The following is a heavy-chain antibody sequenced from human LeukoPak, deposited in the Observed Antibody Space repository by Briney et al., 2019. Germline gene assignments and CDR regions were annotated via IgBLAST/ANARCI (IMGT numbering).Heavy chain of an antibody. J-gene: IGHJ4*02. CDR1: GFTFGDYW. V-gene: IGHV3-7*01. Sequence: GGSLRLSCAASGFTFGDYWMSWVRQAPGKGLEWVANIKKDGSDKYYVDSVRGRFTVSRDNAKNSLCLQMNSLRAEDTAVYYCLQYDSGNIWGQGTLVAVSS. CDR3: LQYDSGNI. CDR2: IKKDGSDK. D-gene: IGHD3-10*01.